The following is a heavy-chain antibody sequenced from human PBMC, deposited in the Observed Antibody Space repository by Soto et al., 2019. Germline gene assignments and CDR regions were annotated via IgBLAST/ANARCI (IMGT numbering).Heavy chain of an antibody. J-gene: IGHJ4*02. CDR3: ASIPPNGVVIDQYFDY. Sequence: SETLSLTCTVSGGSISSGDYYWSWIRQPPGKGLEWIGYIYYSGSTYYNPSLKSRVTISVDTSKNQFSLKLSSVTAADTAVYYCASIPPNGVVIDQYFDYWGQGTLVTVSS. CDR2: IYYSGST. D-gene: IGHD3-3*01. V-gene: IGHV4-30-4*01. CDR1: GGSISSGDYY.